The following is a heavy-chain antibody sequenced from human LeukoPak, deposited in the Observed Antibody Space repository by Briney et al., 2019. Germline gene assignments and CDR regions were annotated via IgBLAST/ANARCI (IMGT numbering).Heavy chain of an antibody. CDR1: GGSISSYY. V-gene: IGHV4-59*08. CDR2: IYYSGIT. J-gene: IGHJ2*01. Sequence: SETLSLTCTVSGGSISSYYWSWIRQPPGKGLEWIGYIYYSGITSYNPSLKSRVTISVDTSKNQFSLKLSSVTAADTAVYYCARLGDSSGYSIYWYLHLWGRGTLVTVSS. D-gene: IGHD3-22*01. CDR3: ARLGDSSGYSIYWYLHL.